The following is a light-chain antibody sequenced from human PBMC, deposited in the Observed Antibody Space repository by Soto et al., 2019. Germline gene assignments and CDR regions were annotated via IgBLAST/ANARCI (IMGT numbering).Light chain of an antibody. V-gene: IGKV3-15*01. Sequence: EIVMTQSPATLSVSPGERATLSCRASQSVSSNLAWYQQKPCQAPRLLIYGASTRATGIPARFSGSGSVTEVTITISSLQSEDFAVYYCQQYNNWPRTFGQGTKVEIK. J-gene: IGKJ1*01. CDR3: QQYNNWPRT. CDR2: GAS. CDR1: QSVSSN.